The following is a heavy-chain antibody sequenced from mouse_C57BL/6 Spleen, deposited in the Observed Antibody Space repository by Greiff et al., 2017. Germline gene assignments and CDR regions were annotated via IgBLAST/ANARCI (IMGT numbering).Heavy chain of an antibody. Sequence: EVQGVESGGDLVKPGGSLKLSCAASGFTFSSYGLSWVRQTPDKRLEWVATISSGGSYTYYPDSVKGRFTISRDNAKNTLYLQMSSLKSEDTAMYYCARPFYYEYAWFAYGGQGTLVTVSA. J-gene: IGHJ3*01. CDR3: ARPFYYEYAWFAY. CDR1: GFTFSSYG. V-gene: IGHV5-6*01. CDR2: ISSGGSYT. D-gene: IGHD2-4*01.